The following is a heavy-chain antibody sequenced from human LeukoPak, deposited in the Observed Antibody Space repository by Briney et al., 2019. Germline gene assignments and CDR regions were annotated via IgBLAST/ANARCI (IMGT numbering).Heavy chain of an antibody. Sequence: GGSLRLSCAASGFTFSSYAMSWVRQAPGKGLEWVSGISSRDSSTYYTDSVKGRFTISRDNSKNTLYLQMNSLRVEDTAVYFCAKEVGVVGTPLFGYWGHGTLVTVCS. V-gene: IGHV3-23*01. CDR2: ISSRDSST. CDR3: AKEVGVVGTPLFGY. J-gene: IGHJ4*01. D-gene: IGHD3-3*01. CDR1: GFTFSSYA.